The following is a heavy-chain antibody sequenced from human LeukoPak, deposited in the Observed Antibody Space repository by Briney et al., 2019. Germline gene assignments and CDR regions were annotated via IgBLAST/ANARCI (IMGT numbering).Heavy chain of an antibody. J-gene: IGHJ3*02. D-gene: IGHD3-10*01. V-gene: IGHV4-59*08. CDR2: IYYSGST. Sequence: PSETLSLTCTVSGGSISSYYWSWIRQPPGKGLEWIGYIYYSGSTNYNPSRKSRVTISVDTAKNQFSLKLSSVTAADTAVYYCARHKPGSYAFDIWGQGTMVTVSS. CDR3: ARHKPGSYAFDI. CDR1: GGSISSYY.